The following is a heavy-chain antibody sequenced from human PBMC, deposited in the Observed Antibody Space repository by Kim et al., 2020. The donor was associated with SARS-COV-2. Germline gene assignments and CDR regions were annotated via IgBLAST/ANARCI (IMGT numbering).Heavy chain of an antibody. Sequence: SVKSRFTIARDNSKNTLYLQMNSLRAEDTAVYYCARVGGSYYSYYYGMDVWGQGTTVTVSS. J-gene: IGHJ6*02. CDR3: ARVGGSYYSYYYGMDV. D-gene: IGHD1-26*01. V-gene: IGHV3-66*01.